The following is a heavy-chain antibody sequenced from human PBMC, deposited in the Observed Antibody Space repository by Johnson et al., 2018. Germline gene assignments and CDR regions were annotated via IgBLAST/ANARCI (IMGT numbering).Heavy chain of an antibody. CDR3: AKHARASNYNYAMDV. CDR2: FFYSGIT. J-gene: IGHJ6*02. V-gene: IGHV4-59*01. CDR1: GDSISSYS. Sequence: QVQLQESGPGLVKPSETLSLTCSVSGDSISSYSWSWIRQPPGKGLAWIGYFFYSGITKYNPSLKSRVTISLDTSKNHFFRRLSSVTAADTAMYYCAKHARASNYNYAMDVWGQGTTVTVSS.